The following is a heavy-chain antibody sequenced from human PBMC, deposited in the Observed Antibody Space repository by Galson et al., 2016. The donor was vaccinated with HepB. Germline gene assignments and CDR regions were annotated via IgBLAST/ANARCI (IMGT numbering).Heavy chain of an antibody. V-gene: IGHV3-11*06. D-gene: IGHD3-22*01. CDR1: GFTFSDYY. Sequence: SLRLSCAASGFTFSDYYMSWIRQVPGKGLEWVSYISSSSSFTNYADSVKGRFTISRDNAKNSLYLQMNSLRAEDTAVYYCARGAYFYDSSGSYSGDAFDFWGQGTLVTVSS. J-gene: IGHJ3*01. CDR2: ISSSSSFT. CDR3: ARGAYFYDSSGSYSGDAFDF.